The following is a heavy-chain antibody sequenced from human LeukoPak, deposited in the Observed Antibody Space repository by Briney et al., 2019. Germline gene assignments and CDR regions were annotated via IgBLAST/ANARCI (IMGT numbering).Heavy chain of an antibody. CDR3: ARYEGGSYSYYYYGMDV. CDR1: GGSISSYC. D-gene: IGHD1-26*01. J-gene: IGHJ6*02. CDR2: IYTSGST. Sequence: SETLSLTCAVSGGSISSYCWSWIRQPAGKGLEWIGRIYTSGSTNYNPSLKSRVTMSVDTSKNQFSLKLSSVTAADTAVYYCARYEGGSYSYYYYGMDVWGQGTTVTVSS. V-gene: IGHV4-59*10.